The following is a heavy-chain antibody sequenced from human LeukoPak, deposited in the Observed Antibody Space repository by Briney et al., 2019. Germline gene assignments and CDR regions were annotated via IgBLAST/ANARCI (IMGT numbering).Heavy chain of an antibody. CDR2: INIDGSST. J-gene: IGHJ6*02. Sequence: GGSLRLSCAGSGFSFSSYWMHWVRQAPGKGLVWVSRINIDGSSTNYADSVKGRFTISRDNAKNTLYLQMNSLRVEDTAMYYCARGNTLDVWGQGTTVTVSS. CDR1: GFSFSSYW. V-gene: IGHV3-74*01. CDR3: ARGNTLDV. D-gene: IGHD2/OR15-2a*01.